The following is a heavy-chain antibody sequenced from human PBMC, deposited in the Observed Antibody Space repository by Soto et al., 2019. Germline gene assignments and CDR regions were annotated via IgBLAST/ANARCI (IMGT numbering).Heavy chain of an antibody. J-gene: IGHJ6*03. V-gene: IGHV3-11*01. CDR1: GFTFSDYY. Sequence: QVQLVESGGGLVRPGGSLRLSCAASGFTFSDYYMSWIRQAPGKGLEWVAYIFNSGNMISYADSVKGRFTISRDNAKNTLFLEMNSLRVEDTAVYYCARESGGWNYYLYMDVLGKGATVTVSS. CDR3: ARESGGWNYYLYMDV. CDR2: IFNSGNMI. D-gene: IGHD6-19*01.